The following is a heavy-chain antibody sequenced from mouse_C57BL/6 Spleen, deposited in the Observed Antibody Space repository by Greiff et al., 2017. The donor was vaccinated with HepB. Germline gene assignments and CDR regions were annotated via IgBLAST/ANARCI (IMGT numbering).Heavy chain of an antibody. D-gene: IGHD3-1*01. Sequence: VQLQQSGPELVKPGASVKISCKASGYAFSSSWMNWVKQRPGKGLEWIGRIYPGDGDTNSNGKFKGKATLTAEKSSSTAYMQLSSLTSEDSAVYCCARWALDYWGQGTTLTVAS. J-gene: IGHJ2*01. V-gene: IGHV1-82*01. CDR1: GYAFSSSW. CDR3: ARWALDY. CDR2: IYPGDGDT.